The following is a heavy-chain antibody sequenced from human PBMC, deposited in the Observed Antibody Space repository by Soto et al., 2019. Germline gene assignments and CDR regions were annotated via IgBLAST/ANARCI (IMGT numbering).Heavy chain of an antibody. V-gene: IGHV4-59*08. J-gene: IGHJ6*03. D-gene: IGHD6-19*01. CDR1: GGSISSYY. CDR2: IYYSGST. Sequence: SETLSLTCTVSGGSISSYYWSWIRQPPGKGLEWIGYIYYSGSTNYNPSLKSQVTISVGTSKNQFSLKLSSVTAADTAVYYCARRGIAVAGTSWYYYMDVWGKGTTVTVSS. CDR3: ARRGIAVAGTSWYYYMDV.